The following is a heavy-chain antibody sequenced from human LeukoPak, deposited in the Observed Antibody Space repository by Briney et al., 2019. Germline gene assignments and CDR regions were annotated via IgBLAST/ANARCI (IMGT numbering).Heavy chain of an antibody. CDR1: GITFSSYA. D-gene: IGHD3-22*01. CDR2: ISYDGSNK. V-gene: IGHV3-30-3*01. CDR3: ARGQSPVLYDSSAYYSYFDY. Sequence: PGGSLRLSCAASGITFSSYAMHWVRQAPGKGLEWVAVISYDGSNKYYADSVKGRFTISRDNSKNTLYLQMNSLRAEDTAVYYCARGQSPVLYDSSAYYSYFDYWGQGTLVTVSS. J-gene: IGHJ4*02.